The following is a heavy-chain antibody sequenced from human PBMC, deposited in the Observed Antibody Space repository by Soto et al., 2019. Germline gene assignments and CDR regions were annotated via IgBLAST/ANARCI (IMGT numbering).Heavy chain of an antibody. CDR3: ARVGHGTCGGDCYDY. Sequence: GSLRLSCAASGFTFSSYSMNWVRQAPGKGLEWVSSISSSSSYIYYADSVKGRFTISRDNAKNSLYLQMNSLRAEDTAVYYCARVGHGTCGGDCYDYWGQGXLVTVSS. CDR1: GFTFSSYS. V-gene: IGHV3-21*01. J-gene: IGHJ4*02. D-gene: IGHD2-21*01. CDR2: ISSSSSYI.